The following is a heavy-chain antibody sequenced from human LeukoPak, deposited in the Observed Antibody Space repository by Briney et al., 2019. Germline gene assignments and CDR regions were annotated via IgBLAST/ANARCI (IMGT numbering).Heavy chain of an antibody. Sequence: SETLSLTCTVSGGSLSGYYWGWIRQPPGKGLECIGYIHSTEGTAHNASLKSRLTISLDTSKNQFSLQLNSVTPEDTAVYYCARDYIVATVFNERGRGYYYYGMDVWGQGTTVTVSS. J-gene: IGHJ6*02. D-gene: IGHD5-12*01. CDR2: IHSTEGT. CDR3: ARDYIVATVFNERGRGYYYYGMDV. V-gene: IGHV4-59*12. CDR1: GGSLSGYY.